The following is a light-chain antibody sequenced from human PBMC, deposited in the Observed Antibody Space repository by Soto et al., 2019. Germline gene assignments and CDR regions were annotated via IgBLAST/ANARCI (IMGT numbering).Light chain of an antibody. V-gene: IGLV2-14*01. J-gene: IGLJ7*01. CDR2: EVT. Sequence: QSALTQPASVSGSPGQSITISCTGTRSDVGRYNYVSWYQQHPGKAPKLLIYEVTYRPSGVSTRFSASKSGSTASLTISGIQAEDEADYYCCSYASTYTSVFGGGTQLTVL. CDR3: CSYASTYTSV. CDR1: RSDVGRYNY.